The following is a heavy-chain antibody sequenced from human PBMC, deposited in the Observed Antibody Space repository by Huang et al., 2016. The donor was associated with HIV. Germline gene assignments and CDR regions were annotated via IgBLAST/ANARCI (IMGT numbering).Heavy chain of an antibody. Sequence: QVLLVQSGAEVRKPGSSVKVSCTAFGGTFSRYAISWVRQAPGQGLEWVGGVIPIFGTANYTQKFQGRVTITGDESTNTGYMELTRLTSEDTAVYYCARTAYVYGFRQGYNWFDPWGQGTPVTVSS. CDR1: GGTFSRYA. D-gene: IGHD3-16*01. V-gene: IGHV1-69*13. CDR3: ARTAYVYGFRQGYNWFDP. CDR2: VIPIFGTA. J-gene: IGHJ5*02.